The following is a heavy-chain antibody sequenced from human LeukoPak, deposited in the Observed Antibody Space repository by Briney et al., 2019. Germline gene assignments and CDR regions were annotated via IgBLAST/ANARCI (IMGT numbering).Heavy chain of an antibody. CDR3: ATVGYYYDSSGYPYDY. Sequence: ASMKVSCKVSGYTLSELSMHWVRQAPVKGLEWMGGFDPEDGETIYAQKFQGRVTMTEDTSTDTAYMELSSLRSEDTAVYYCATVGYYYDSSGYPYDYWGQGTLVTVSS. CDR2: FDPEDGET. V-gene: IGHV1-24*01. D-gene: IGHD3-22*01. J-gene: IGHJ4*02. CDR1: GYTLSELS.